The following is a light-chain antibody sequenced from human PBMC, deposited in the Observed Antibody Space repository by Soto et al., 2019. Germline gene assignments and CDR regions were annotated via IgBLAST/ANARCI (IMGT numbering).Light chain of an antibody. Sequence: DIQMTQSPSPLSASVGDRVTITCRASQSISSWLAWYQQKPGKAPKLLIYAASSLQSGVPSRFSGSGSGTDFTLTISSLQPEDVSTYYCQQSYSTPRTLGQGTKVDI. V-gene: IGKV1-39*01. CDR2: AAS. J-gene: IGKJ1*01. CDR1: QSISSW. CDR3: QQSYSTPRT.